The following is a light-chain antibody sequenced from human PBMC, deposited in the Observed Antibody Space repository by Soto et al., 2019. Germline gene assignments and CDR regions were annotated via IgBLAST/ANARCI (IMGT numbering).Light chain of an antibody. Sequence: DIQMTQSPSSLSASVADRVSITCRASQTVTNFLHWYQQKPGKAPKLLISAASSLRAGVPSRFSAGGSGTVFTLTISSLQPEYFDTHYYQQRYSSLRTVGPGPNV. CDR1: QTVTNF. J-gene: IGKJ3*01. CDR3: QQRYSSLRT. V-gene: IGKV1-39*01. CDR2: AAS.